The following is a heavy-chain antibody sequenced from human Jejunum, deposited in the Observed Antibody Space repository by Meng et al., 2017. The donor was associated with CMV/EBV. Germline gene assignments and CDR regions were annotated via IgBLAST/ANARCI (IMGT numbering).Heavy chain of an antibody. Sequence: SGGSVSSSSYYWGWIRQPPGKGLEWIGSMYYSGNTYDNPSLKSRVTISVDTSKNQVSLRLTSVTAADTAVFYCARGRWTGGWFDPWVQGIRVTVSS. CDR2: MYYSGNT. CDR3: ARGRWTGGWFDP. D-gene: IGHD3/OR15-3a*01. J-gene: IGHJ5*02. V-gene: IGHV4-39*07. CDR1: GGSVSSSSYY.